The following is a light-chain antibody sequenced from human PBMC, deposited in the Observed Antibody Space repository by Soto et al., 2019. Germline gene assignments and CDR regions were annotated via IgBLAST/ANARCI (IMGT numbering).Light chain of an antibody. J-gene: IGKJ1*01. V-gene: IGKV3-15*01. CDR2: HAS. Sequence: EIVMTQSPATVSVSPGERATLSCRASQSVSDKLAWYQQKPGQAPRLLIYHASARATGIPARFSGSGSGTEYSLTISSLQSEDFGVYFCQQYDQWWTVGQGTKVDIK. CDR1: QSVSDK. CDR3: QQYDQWWT.